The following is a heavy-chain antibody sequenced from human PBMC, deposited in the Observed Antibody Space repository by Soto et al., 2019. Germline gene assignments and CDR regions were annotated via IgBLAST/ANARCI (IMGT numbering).Heavy chain of an antibody. CDR3: ARGVGSGSYYNQYNWFDP. CDR1: GYTFTNYV. J-gene: IGHJ5*02. D-gene: IGHD3-10*01. Sequence: ASVKVSCKASGYTFTNYVSSWVRQAPGQGLEWMGWINVYNGNTKYAQKVQGRVTMTTDTSTSTAYMELRSLRSDDTAVYYCARGVGSGSYYNQYNWFDPWGQGTLVTVSS. V-gene: IGHV1-18*01. CDR2: INVYNGNT.